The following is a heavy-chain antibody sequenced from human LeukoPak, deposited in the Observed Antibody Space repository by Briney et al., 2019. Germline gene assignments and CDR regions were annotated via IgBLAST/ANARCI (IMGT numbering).Heavy chain of an antibody. V-gene: IGHV3-30*04. CDR1: GFTFSSYT. CDR2: ISYDGSNK. J-gene: IGHJ4*02. Sequence: GGSLRLSCAASGFTFSSYTMHWVRQAPGKGLEWVAVISYDGSNKYYADSVKGRFTISRDNSKNTLYLQMNSLRAEDTAVYYCARGTHSGSYLIDYWGQGTLVTVSS. CDR3: ARGTHSGSYLIDY. D-gene: IGHD3-10*01.